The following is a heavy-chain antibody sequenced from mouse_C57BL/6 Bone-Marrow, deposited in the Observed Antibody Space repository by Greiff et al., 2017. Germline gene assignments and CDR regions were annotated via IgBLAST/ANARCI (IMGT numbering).Heavy chain of an antibody. D-gene: IGHD2-2*01. Sequence: VQLQQSGAELVKPGASVKISCKASGYAFSSYWMNWVKQRPGKGLEWIGQIYPGDGDTNYNGKFKGKATLTADKSSSTSYMQLSRLTSEDSAVYFCARRWLRGQYYFDYWGQGTTLTVSA. CDR3: ARRWLRGQYYFDY. CDR1: GYAFSSYW. V-gene: IGHV1-80*01. J-gene: IGHJ2*01. CDR2: IYPGDGDT.